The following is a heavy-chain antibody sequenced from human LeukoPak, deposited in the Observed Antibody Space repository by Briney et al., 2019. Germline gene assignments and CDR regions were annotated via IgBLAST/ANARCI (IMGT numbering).Heavy chain of an antibody. CDR3: AIGVAIDY. Sequence: SETLSLTCAVYGGSFSGYYWSWIRRPPGKGLEWIGEINHSGSTNYNPSLKSRVTISVDTSKNQFSLKLSSVTAADTAVYYCAIGVAIDYWGQGTLVTVSS. V-gene: IGHV4-34*01. D-gene: IGHD3-3*01. CDR2: INHSGST. CDR1: GGSFSGYY. J-gene: IGHJ4*02.